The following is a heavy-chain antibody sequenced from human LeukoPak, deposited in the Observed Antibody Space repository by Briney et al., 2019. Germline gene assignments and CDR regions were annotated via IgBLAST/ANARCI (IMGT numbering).Heavy chain of an antibody. CDR2: INSDGSST. V-gene: IGHV3-74*01. Sequence: GGSLRLSCAASGFTFSTYWMHWVRQAPGTGLVWVSLINSDGSSTNYADSVKGRFTISRDNAKNTVYLQVNSLRAEDTAVYYCARGAGGTYPFDYWGQGTLVTVSS. D-gene: IGHD1-26*01. CDR1: GFTFSTYW. J-gene: IGHJ4*02. CDR3: ARGAGGTYPFDY.